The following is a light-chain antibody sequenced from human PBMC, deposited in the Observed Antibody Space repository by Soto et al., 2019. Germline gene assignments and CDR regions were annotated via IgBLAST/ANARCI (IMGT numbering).Light chain of an antibody. CDR3: QQYGSSPPWT. V-gene: IGKV3-20*01. Sequence: EIVLTQSPGTLSLSPGERATLSCRASQSVSSSYLAWYQQKPGQAPRLLIYGAYSRATGIPDRFNGSGSGTDFTLTIRRLEPEDLAVYYGQQYGSSPPWTVGQGTKVDIK. CDR1: QSVSSSY. CDR2: GAY. J-gene: IGKJ1*01.